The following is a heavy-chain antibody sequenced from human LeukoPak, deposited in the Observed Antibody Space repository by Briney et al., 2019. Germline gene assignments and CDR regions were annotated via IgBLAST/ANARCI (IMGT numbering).Heavy chain of an antibody. CDR1: GFTFSSYA. Sequence: PGGSLRLSCAASGFTFSSYAMSWVRQAPGKGLEWVSAISGSGGSTYYADSVKGRFTISRDNSKNTLYLQMNSLRAEDTAVYCCATRYYYDSSGYRDIDYWGQGTLVTVSS. CDR3: ATRYYYDSSGYRDIDY. D-gene: IGHD3-22*01. CDR2: ISGSGGST. J-gene: IGHJ4*02. V-gene: IGHV3-23*01.